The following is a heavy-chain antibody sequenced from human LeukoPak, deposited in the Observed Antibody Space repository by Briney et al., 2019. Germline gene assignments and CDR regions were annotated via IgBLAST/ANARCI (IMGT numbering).Heavy chain of an antibody. CDR1: GGSISSGGYY. V-gene: IGHV4-31*03. CDR2: IYYSGST. CDR3: ARRGYSQTYFDY. J-gene: IGHJ4*02. Sequence: SQTLSLTCTVSGGSISSGGYYWSWIRQPPGKGLDWLGYIYYSGSTYYNPSLKSRVTISVDTSKNQFSLKLSSVTAADTAVYYCARRGYSQTYFDYWGQGTLVTVSS. D-gene: IGHD5-18*01.